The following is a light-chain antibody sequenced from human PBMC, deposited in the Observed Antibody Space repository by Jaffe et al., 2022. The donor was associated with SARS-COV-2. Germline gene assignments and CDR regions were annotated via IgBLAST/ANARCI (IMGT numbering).Light chain of an antibody. J-gene: IGKJ3*01. CDR3: QQRSNWPLFT. Sequence: EIVLTQSPATLSLSPGERATLSCRASQSVSSSLAWYQQKPGQAPRLLISGASNRAPGIPARFSGSGSGTDFTLTISSLEPEDFAVYYCQQRSNWPLFTFGPGTKVDIK. CDR1: QSVSSS. V-gene: IGKV3-11*01. CDR2: GAS.